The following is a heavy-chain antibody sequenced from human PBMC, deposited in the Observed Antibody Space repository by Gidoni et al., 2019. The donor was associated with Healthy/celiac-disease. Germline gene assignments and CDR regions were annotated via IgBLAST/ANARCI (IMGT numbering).Heavy chain of an antibody. CDR3: ARTMVKRDHYFDY. Sequence: QVQLVQSWAEVKKPGSSVKVPCKASGGTFSSYAISWVRQAPGQGLEWMGGIIPIFGTANYAQKFQGRVTITADESTSTAYMELSSLRSEDTAVYYCARTMVKRDHYFDYWGQGTLVTVSS. J-gene: IGHJ4*02. CDR2: IIPIFGTA. D-gene: IGHD3-10*01. CDR1: GGTFSSYA. V-gene: IGHV1-69*01.